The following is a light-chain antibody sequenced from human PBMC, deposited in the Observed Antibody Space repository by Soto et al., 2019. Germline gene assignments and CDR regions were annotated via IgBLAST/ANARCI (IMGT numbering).Light chain of an antibody. Sequence: DIQMTQSPSSLSASVGDRVTITCRASQSISSYLNWYQQKPGKAPELLIYATSSLQSGVPSRFSGSGSGTDFTLTVSSLQPEDFATYYCQQSYSAAQGYSFGQGTKLEIK. V-gene: IGKV1-39*01. CDR2: ATS. J-gene: IGKJ2*03. CDR3: QQSYSAAQGYS. CDR1: QSISSY.